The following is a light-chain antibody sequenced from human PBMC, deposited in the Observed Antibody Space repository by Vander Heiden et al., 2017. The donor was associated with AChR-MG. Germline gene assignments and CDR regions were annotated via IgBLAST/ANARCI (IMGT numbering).Light chain of an antibody. CDR3: QQDGRSPLT. CDR1: QSVSSSY. V-gene: IGKV3-20*01. CDR2: DAS. Sequence: EIVLTQSPGTLSLSPGERATLSCRASQSVSSSYLAWYQHRPGQAPRLLIYDASIRATGIPDRFSGSGSGTDFTLTISRLEPEDFAVYYCQQDGRSPLTFGGGTKVEIK. J-gene: IGKJ4*01.